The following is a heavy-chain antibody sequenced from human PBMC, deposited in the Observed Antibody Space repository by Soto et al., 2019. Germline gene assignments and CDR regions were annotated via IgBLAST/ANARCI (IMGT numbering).Heavy chain of an antibody. CDR2: MSSSGSTI. CDR3: ASSSFSSGYYSLDY. Sequence: GGSLRLSCAASVFTFSDYYMTWIRQAPGKGLEWVSYMSSSGSTIYYADSVKGRFTISRDNAKNSLYLQMSSLRAEDTAVYYCASSSFSSGYYSLDYWGQGTLVTVSS. V-gene: IGHV3-11*01. D-gene: IGHD3-3*01. CDR1: VFTFSDYY. J-gene: IGHJ4*02.